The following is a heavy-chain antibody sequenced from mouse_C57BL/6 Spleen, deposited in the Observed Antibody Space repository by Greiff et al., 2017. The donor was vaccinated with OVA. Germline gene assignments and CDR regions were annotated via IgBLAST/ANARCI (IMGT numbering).Heavy chain of an antibody. CDR2: ISPGCGST. D-gene: IGHD2-5*01. J-gene: IGHJ4*01. V-gene: IGHV5-12*01. CDR3: ASDSNARDY. CDR1: GFTFSDYY. Sequence: EVKLVESGGGLVQPGGSLKLSCAASGFTFSDYYMYWVRQTPEKRLEWVAYISPGCGSTSYPDTVKGRFTITRDNAKNTLYLQMSRLKSEDTAMEYCASDSNARDYWGQGTSVTVSS.